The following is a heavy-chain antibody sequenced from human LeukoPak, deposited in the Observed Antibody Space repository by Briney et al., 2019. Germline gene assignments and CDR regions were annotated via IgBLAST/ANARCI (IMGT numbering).Heavy chain of an antibody. V-gene: IGHV3-7*01. Sequence: GGSLRLSCAASGFTFSSYGMHWVRQAPGKGLEWVANIKQDGSEKYYVDSVKGRFTISRDNAKNSLYLQMNSLRAEDTAVYYCARYRLIIAAAGTGGGGAFDYWGQGTLVTVSS. J-gene: IGHJ4*02. CDR2: IKQDGSEK. CDR1: GFTFSSYG. D-gene: IGHD6-13*01. CDR3: ARYRLIIAAAGTGGGGAFDY.